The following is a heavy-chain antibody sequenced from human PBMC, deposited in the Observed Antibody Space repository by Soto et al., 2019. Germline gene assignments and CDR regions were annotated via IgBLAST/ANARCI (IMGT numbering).Heavy chain of an antibody. J-gene: IGHJ5*02. CDR2: IYHSGST. D-gene: IGHD2-21*02. CDR1: GGSISSGGYS. CDR3: ARVAYGGGNCKRGFDP. Sequence: QLQLQESGSGLVKPSQTLSLTCAVSGGSISSGGYSWSWIRQPPGKGLEWIGYIYHSGSTYYNPSLGSRVPLSEERSKNQFPLNLSSVPAADTAVYSGARVAYGGGNCKRGFDPWGQGTLVTVSS. V-gene: IGHV4-30-2*01.